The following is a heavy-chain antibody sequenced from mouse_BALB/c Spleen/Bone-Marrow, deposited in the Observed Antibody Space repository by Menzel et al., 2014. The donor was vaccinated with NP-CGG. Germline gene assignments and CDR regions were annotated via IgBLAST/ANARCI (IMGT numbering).Heavy chain of an antibody. CDR1: GFSLTSYG. J-gene: IGHJ1*01. V-gene: IGHV2-9*02. D-gene: IGHD2-3*01. Sequence: VMLVESGPGLVAPSQSLSITCTVSGFSLTSYGVHWVRQPPGKGLEWLGVIWAGGSTNYNSALMSRLSISKDNSKSQVFLKMNSLQTGDTAMYYCARVYLWNFDVWGAGTTVTVSS. CDR2: IWAGGST. CDR3: ARVYLWNFDV.